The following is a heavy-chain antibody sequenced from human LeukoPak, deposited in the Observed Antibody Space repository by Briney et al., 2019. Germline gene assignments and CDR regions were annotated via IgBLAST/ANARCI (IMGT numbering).Heavy chain of an antibody. V-gene: IGHV3-23*01. CDR3: AKYNGIAVAGTIPFDY. CDR2: ISGSGGST. CDR1: GFTFSSYA. D-gene: IGHD6-19*01. J-gene: IGHJ4*02. Sequence: GRSLRLSCAASGFTFSSYAMSWVRQAPGKGLEWVSAISGSGGSTYYADSVEGRFTISRDNSKNTLYLQMNSLRAEDTAVYYCAKYNGIAVAGTIPFDYWGQGTLVTVSS.